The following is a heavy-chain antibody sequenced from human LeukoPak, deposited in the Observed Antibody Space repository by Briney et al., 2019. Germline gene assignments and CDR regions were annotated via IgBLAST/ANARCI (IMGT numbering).Heavy chain of an antibody. Sequence: SGTLSLTCAVSGRSISSSNWWSWVRQPPGQGLEWIGEIYHSGSTNYNPSLKSRVTISVDKSKNQFSLKLSSVTAADTAVYYCARGYCSSTSCYTFDYWGQGTLVTVSS. CDR3: ARGYCSSTSCYTFDY. J-gene: IGHJ4*02. D-gene: IGHD2-2*02. CDR2: IYHSGST. CDR1: GRSISSSNW. V-gene: IGHV4-4*02.